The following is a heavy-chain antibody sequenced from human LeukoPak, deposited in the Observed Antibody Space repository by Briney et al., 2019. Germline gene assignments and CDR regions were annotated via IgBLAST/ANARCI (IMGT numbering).Heavy chain of an antibody. Sequence: GGSLRLSCAASGFTFSNYEMNWIRQAPGKGLEWASYISSSGTTIYYADSVKGRFTISRDNAKNSLYLQMNSLRAEDTAVYYCARRRDSGSLQHFDYWGQGTLVTVSS. CDR1: GFTFSNYE. D-gene: IGHD1-26*01. V-gene: IGHV3-48*03. J-gene: IGHJ4*02. CDR2: ISSSGTTI. CDR3: ARRRDSGSLQHFDY.